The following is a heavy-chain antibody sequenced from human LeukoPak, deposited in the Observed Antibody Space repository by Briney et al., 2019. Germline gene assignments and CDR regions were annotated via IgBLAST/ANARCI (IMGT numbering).Heavy chain of an antibody. CDR2: IYYSGST. Sequence: SETLSLTCTVSGGSISSSSYYWGWIRQPPGKGLEWIGSIYYSGSTYYNPSLKSRVTTSVDTSKNQFSLKLSSVTAADTAVYYCASGIAAAGTSGPDWGQGTLVTVSS. CDR3: ASGIAAAGTSGPD. CDR1: GGSISSSSYY. V-gene: IGHV4-39*01. J-gene: IGHJ4*02. D-gene: IGHD6-13*01.